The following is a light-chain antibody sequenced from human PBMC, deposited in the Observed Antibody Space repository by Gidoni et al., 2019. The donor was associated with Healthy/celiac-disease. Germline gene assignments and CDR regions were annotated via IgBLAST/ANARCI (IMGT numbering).Light chain of an antibody. Sequence: QSALTQPASVSGSPGQSITISCTGTSSDVWSYNLVSWYQQHPGKAPKLMIYEVSKRPSGVSNRFSGSKSGNTASLTISGLQAEDEADYYCCSYAGTRLVFGGGTKLTVL. CDR1: SSDVWSYNL. J-gene: IGLJ2*01. CDR2: EVS. CDR3: CSYAGTRLV. V-gene: IGLV2-23*02.